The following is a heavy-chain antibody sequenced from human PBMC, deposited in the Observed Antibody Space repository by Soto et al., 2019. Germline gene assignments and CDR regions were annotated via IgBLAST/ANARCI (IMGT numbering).Heavy chain of an antibody. J-gene: IGHJ3*02. D-gene: IGHD1-26*01. V-gene: IGHV3-33*01. CDR2: IWYDGSNK. CDR3: ARDQRSPWELLRSEDACDI. CDR1: GFTFSSYG. Sequence: QVQLVESGGGVVQPGRSLRLSCAASGFTFSSYGMHWVRQAPGKGLEWVAVIWYDGSNKYYADSVKGRFTISRDNSKNTLYLQMNSLRAEDTAVYYCARDQRSPWELLRSEDACDIWGQGTMVTVSS.